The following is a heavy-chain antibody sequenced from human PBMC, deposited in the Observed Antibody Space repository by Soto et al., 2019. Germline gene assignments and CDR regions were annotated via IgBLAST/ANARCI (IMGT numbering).Heavy chain of an antibody. J-gene: IGHJ6*02. CDR2: FDPEDGET. D-gene: IGHD2-21*01. CDR3: ATDHMGFHGMDV. Sequence: ASVKVSCKVSGYTLTELSMHWVRQAPGKGLEWMGGFDPEDGETIYAQKFQGRVTMTEDTSTDTAYMELSSLRSEDTAVYYCATDHMGFHGMDVWGQGTTVTVSS. CDR1: GYTLTELS. V-gene: IGHV1-24*01.